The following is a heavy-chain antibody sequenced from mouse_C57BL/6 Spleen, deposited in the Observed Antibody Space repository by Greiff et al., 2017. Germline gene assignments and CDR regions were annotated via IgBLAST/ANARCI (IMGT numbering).Heavy chain of an antibody. J-gene: IGHJ3*01. Sequence: VKLVESGGGLVKPGGSLKLSCAASGFTFSSYAMSWVRQTPEKRLEWVATISDGGSYTYYPDNVKGRFTISRDNAKNNLYLQMSHLKSEDTAMYYCARDHYYGSSPWFAYWGQGTLVTVSA. CDR1: GFTFSSYA. CDR3: ARDHYYGSSPWFAY. V-gene: IGHV5-4*01. CDR2: ISDGGSYT. D-gene: IGHD1-1*01.